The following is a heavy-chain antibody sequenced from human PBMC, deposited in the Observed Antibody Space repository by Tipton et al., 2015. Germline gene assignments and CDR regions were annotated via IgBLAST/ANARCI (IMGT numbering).Heavy chain of an antibody. J-gene: IGHJ4*02. CDR1: GGSISSSSYY. CDR2: VHYSGST. V-gene: IGHV4-39*01. Sequence: TLSLTCTVSGGSISSSSYYWGWIRQPPGKGLEWIGSVHYSGSTYYNPSLKSRVTISVDTSKNQFSLKLSSVTAADTAVYYCVRARGRHGGLFDSWGQGTLVIVSS. D-gene: IGHD4-23*01. CDR3: VRARGRHGGLFDS.